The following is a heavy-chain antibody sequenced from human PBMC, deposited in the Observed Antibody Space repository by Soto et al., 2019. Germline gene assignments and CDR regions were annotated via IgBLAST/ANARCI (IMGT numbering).Heavy chain of an antibody. CDR1: GGSISSYY. Sequence: QVQLQESGPGLAKPSETLSLTCTVSGGSISSYYWSWIRQPPGKGLEWIGYIYYSGSTNYNPSLKSRVTISVDTSKNQFSLKLSSVTAADTAVYYCARTDCSGGSCYWFDPWGQGTLVTVSS. CDR2: IYYSGST. J-gene: IGHJ5*02. D-gene: IGHD2-15*01. CDR3: ARTDCSGGSCYWFDP. V-gene: IGHV4-59*08.